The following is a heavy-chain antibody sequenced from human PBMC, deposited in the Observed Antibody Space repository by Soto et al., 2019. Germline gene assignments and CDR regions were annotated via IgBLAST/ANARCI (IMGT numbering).Heavy chain of an antibody. J-gene: IGHJ5*02. V-gene: IGHV1-3*01. CDR3: ARDSGSP. D-gene: IGHD3-10*01. Sequence: ASVKVSCKASGYTFTSYAMHWVRQAPGQRLEWMGWINAGNGNIKDSQKFQGRITITRDTSASTAYMELSSLRSEDTAVYYCARDSGSPWGPGTLVTVSS. CDR1: GYTFTSYA. CDR2: INAGNGNI.